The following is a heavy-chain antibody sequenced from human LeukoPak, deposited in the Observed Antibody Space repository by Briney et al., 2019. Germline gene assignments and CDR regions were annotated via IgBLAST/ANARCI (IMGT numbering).Heavy chain of an antibody. CDR2: IIPIFGTA. J-gene: IGHJ4*02. CDR3: ARGFDWLENYFDY. V-gene: IGHV1-69*13. CDR1: GGTFSSYA. D-gene: IGHD3-9*01. Sequence: GASVKVSCKASGGTFSSYAISWVRQAPGQGLEWMGGIIPIFGTANYAQKFQGRVTITADESTSTAYMELSSLRSEDTAVYYCARGFDWLENYFDYWGQGTLVTVSS.